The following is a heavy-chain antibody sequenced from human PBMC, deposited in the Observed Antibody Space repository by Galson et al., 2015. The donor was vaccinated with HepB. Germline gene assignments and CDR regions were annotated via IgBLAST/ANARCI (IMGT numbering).Heavy chain of an antibody. V-gene: IGHV3-30-3*01. D-gene: IGHD2-8*01. CDR1: TFTFSTYA. CDR3: ARGGGPEKGNVFIGVGFDY. Sequence: SLRLSCAASTFTFSTYAMHWVRQAPGKGLEWVAVITYDGSYKNYAESVKGRFTISRDNSRNTLYLQMDSLRVEDTAVYYCARGGGPEKGNVFIGVGFDYWGQGTLVTVSS. CDR2: ITYDGSYK. J-gene: IGHJ4*02.